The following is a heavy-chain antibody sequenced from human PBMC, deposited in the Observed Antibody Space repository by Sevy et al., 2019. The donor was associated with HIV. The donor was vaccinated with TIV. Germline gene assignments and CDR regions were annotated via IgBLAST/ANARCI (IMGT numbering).Heavy chain of an antibody. D-gene: IGHD3-16*01. CDR3: ARGAPNYHYGMDV. Sequence: SETLSLTCTVSGDSISGYYWNWIRQPPGKGLEWIGYLYYSGRTNYNPSLKSRVTISVDTSKNQFSLKLTSLTAADTAVYYCARGAPNYHYGMDVWGQGTTVTVSS. CDR2: LYYSGRT. V-gene: IGHV4-59*01. J-gene: IGHJ6*02. CDR1: GDSISGYY.